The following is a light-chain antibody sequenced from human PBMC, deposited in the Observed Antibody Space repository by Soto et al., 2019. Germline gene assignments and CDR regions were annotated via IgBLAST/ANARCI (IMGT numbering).Light chain of an antibody. Sequence: DIQMTQSSSSLSASVGDRAPITCRASQNIDSYLNWYQQRPGKDPKLLIYKESSLESGVPSRFSGSGSGTEFTLTISSLQPEDFATYCCQRYSTVWSFGQGTKAAIK. V-gene: IGKV1-5*03. J-gene: IGKJ1*01. CDR3: QRYSTVWS. CDR1: QNIDSY. CDR2: KES.